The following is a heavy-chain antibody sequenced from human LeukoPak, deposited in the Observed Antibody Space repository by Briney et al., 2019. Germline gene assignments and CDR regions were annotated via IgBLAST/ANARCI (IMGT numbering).Heavy chain of an antibody. Sequence: SGPTLVDPTQTLTLTCTFSGFSLSASGVGVGWIRQPPGKALERLALIYWDDDKRYSPSLKSRLTITKDTSKNQVVLTMTNMDPVDTATYYCAHSRLDCYDTGPIDYWGQGTLVTVSS. CDR3: AHSRLDCYDTGPIDY. V-gene: IGHV2-5*02. CDR1: GFSLSASGVG. J-gene: IGHJ4*02. CDR2: IYWDDDK. D-gene: IGHD3-22*01.